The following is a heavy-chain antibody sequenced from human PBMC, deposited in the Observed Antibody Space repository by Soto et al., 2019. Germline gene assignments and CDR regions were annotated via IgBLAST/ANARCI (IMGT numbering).Heavy chain of an antibody. J-gene: IGHJ4*02. CDR1: GFTFTTYA. D-gene: IGHD6-13*01. CDR3: ATAWYEDY. V-gene: IGHV3-23*01. Sequence: EVQLLESGGGLVQPGGSLRLSCAASGFTFTTYAMTWVRQAPGKGLEWVSAINSAGTTYYADSVKGRFTISRDNAKNTLYLQMNGLRAADTAVYYCATAWYEDYWGQGTLVTVSS. CDR2: INSAGTT.